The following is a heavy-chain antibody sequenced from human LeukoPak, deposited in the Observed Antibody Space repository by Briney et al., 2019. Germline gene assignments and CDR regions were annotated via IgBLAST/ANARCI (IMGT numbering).Heavy chain of an antibody. J-gene: IGHJ4*02. CDR2: IIPIFGTA. CDR1: GYTFTDYA. D-gene: IGHD6-13*01. CDR3: ARGRVSSSWPRFDY. V-gene: IGHV1-69*13. Sequence: SVKASCKASGYTFTDYAMSWVRQAPGQGLGWMGGIIPIFGTANYAQKFQGRVTITADESTSTAYMELSSLRSEDTAVYYCARGRVSSSWPRFDYWGQGTLVTVSS.